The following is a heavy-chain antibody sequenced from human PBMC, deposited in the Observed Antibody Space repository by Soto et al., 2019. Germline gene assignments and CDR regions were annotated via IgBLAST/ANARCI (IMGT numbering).Heavy chain of an antibody. CDR2: IWYDGSNK. Sequence: VGSLRLSCAASGFTFSSYGMHWVRQAPGKGLEWVAVIWYDGSNKYYADSVKGRFTISRDNSKNTLYLQMNSLRAEDTAVYYCARDWGTQNPTPYWGQGTLVTVSS. D-gene: IGHD3-16*01. CDR3: ARDWGTQNPTPY. J-gene: IGHJ4*02. CDR1: GFTFSSYG. V-gene: IGHV3-33*01.